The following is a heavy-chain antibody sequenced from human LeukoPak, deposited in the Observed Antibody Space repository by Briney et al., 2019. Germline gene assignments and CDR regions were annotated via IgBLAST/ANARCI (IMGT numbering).Heavy chain of an antibody. Sequence: SETLSLTCAVYGGSFSGYYWSWIRQPPGKGLQWIGEINHSGSTNYNPSLKSRVTVSVDTSKNQFSLKLSSVTAADTAVYYCARGGRGFWSGYAARAFDIWGQGTMVTVSS. V-gene: IGHV4-34*01. D-gene: IGHD3-3*01. CDR2: INHSGST. J-gene: IGHJ3*02. CDR3: ARGGRGFWSGYAARAFDI. CDR1: GGSFSGYY.